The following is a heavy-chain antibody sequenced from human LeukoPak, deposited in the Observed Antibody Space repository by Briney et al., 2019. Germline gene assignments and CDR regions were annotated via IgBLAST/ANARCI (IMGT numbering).Heavy chain of an antibody. V-gene: IGHV4-39*01. Sequence: SETLSLTCTVSGGSISSSSYYWGWIRQPPGKGLEWIGSIYYSGSTYYNPSLKSRVTISVDTSKNQFSLRLSSVTAADTAVYYCARHRYYYDSSGYYSPYYFDYWGQGTLVTVSS. CDR1: GGSISSSSYY. J-gene: IGHJ4*02. D-gene: IGHD3-22*01. CDR2: IYYSGST. CDR3: ARHRYYYDSSGYYSPYYFDY.